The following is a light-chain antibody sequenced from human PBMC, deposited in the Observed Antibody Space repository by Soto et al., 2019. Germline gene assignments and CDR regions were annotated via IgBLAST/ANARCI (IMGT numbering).Light chain of an antibody. V-gene: IGLV1-44*01. J-gene: IGLJ2*01. Sequence: QSVLTQPPSASGTPGPRITISCSGLTSNIGSNTVSWFQHLPGPAPKLLIYNSDQRPSGVPDRFSGSKSGTSASLAISGLQSEDEVDYYCAAWDYSLKRVEFGGGTKLTVL. CDR1: TSNIGSNT. CDR3: AAWDYSLKRVE. CDR2: NSD.